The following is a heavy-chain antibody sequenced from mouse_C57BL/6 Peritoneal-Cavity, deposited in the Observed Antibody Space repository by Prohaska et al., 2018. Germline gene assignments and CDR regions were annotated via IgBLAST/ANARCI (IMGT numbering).Heavy chain of an antibody. Sequence: SVKLSCKASGYTFTSYAINWVKQRPGQGLEWIGWIYPRDGSTKYNEKFKGKATLTVDTSSSTAYMELHSLTSEDSAVYFCARRGGGYFDVWGTGTTVTVSS. V-gene: IGHV1-85*01. J-gene: IGHJ1*03. CDR2: IYPRDGST. CDR1: GYTFTSYA. CDR3: ARRGGGYFDV.